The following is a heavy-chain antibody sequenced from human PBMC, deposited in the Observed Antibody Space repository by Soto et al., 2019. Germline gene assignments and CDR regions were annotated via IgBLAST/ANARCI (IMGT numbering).Heavy chain of an antibody. CDR2: NNHSGST. V-gene: IGHV4-34*01. CDR3: ARAACPVCPNYYFDY. CDR1: GGSFSGYY. Sequence: QVQLQQWGAGLLKPSETLSLTCAVYGGSFSGYYWSWIRQPPGKGLEWIGENNHSGSTNYNPSLKSRVTISVDTSKNQFSLKLSSVTAADTAVYYCARAACPVCPNYYFDYWGQGTLVTVSS. D-gene: IGHD2-21*01. J-gene: IGHJ4*02.